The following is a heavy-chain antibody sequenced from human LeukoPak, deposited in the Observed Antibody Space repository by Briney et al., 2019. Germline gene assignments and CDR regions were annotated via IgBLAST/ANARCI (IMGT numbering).Heavy chain of an antibody. V-gene: IGHV3-30*02. CDR1: GFTFSSYG. J-gene: IGHJ5*02. CDR2: IRYDGTDT. Sequence: QAGGSLRLSCAASGFTFSSYGMHWVRQAPGKGLEWVAFIRYDGTDTSYVDSVKGRFTISRDNSKNTLFLQMNSLRAEDTAVYYCAKDSLGGDNWGNWFDPWGQGTLVTVSS. CDR3: AKDSLGGDNWGNWFDP. D-gene: IGHD7-27*01.